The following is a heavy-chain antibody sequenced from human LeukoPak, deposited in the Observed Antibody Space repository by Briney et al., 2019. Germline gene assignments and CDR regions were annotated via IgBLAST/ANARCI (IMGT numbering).Heavy chain of an antibody. Sequence: GGSLRLSCAASGFTLSSYAMDWVRQAPGKGVGWLAVISYDGTNKSYADSVKGRFTISTDNSKNTLYLQINSLRAEDTAVYYCASGYGDYRNWFDLWGQGTLVTVSS. CDR2: ISYDGTNK. D-gene: IGHD4-17*01. CDR1: GFTLSSYA. CDR3: ASGYGDYRNWFDL. J-gene: IGHJ5*02. V-gene: IGHV3-30-3*01.